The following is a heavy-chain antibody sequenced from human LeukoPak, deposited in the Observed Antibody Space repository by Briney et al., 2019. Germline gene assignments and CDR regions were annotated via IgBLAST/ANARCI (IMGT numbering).Heavy chain of an antibody. CDR3: ATEPGWGSGTGV. D-gene: IGHD7-27*01. Sequence: ASVKVSCKVSGYPLTDLSMHWVRQAPGKGLEWMGGFDLQDVETVYAQKFQGRVTMTEDTSTDTAYMELSSLMSDDTAVYYCATEPGWGSGTGVWGQGTLVTVSS. CDR2: FDLQDVET. CDR1: GYPLTDLS. J-gene: IGHJ4*02. V-gene: IGHV1-24*01.